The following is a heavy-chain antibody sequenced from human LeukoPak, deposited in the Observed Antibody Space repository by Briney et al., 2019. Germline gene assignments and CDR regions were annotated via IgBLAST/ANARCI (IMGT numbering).Heavy chain of an antibody. CDR1: DGSISSSSYY. CDR2: IYYSGST. CDR3: ARVYYYYYYMDV. V-gene: IGHV4-39*07. Sequence: SETLSLTCTVSDGSISSSSYYWGWIRQPPGKGLEWIGSIYYSGSTYYNPSLKSRVTISVDTSKNQFSLKLSSVTAADTAVYYCARVYYYYYYMDVRGKGTTVTVSS. J-gene: IGHJ6*03.